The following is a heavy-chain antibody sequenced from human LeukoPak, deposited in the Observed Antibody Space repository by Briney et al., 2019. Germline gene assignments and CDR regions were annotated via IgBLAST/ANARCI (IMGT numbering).Heavy chain of an antibody. D-gene: IGHD6-19*01. CDR1: GFTFSSYA. Sequence: GGSLRLSCAASGFTFSSYAMSWVRQAPGKGLEWVSVISGSGGSTYYADSVKGRFTISRDNSKNTLYLQMNSLRGGDTAVYYCAKGRGSSGWYDFDYWGQGTLVTVSS. CDR2: ISGSGGST. V-gene: IGHV3-23*01. J-gene: IGHJ4*02. CDR3: AKGRGSSGWYDFDY.